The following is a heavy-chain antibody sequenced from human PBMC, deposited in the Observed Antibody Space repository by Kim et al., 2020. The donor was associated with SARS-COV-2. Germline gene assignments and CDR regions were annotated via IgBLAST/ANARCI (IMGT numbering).Heavy chain of an antibody. CDR1: GFTFSSYG. CDR3: AKDDHYYDNLTGYYLPPDYYYYYGMDV. V-gene: IGHV3-30*18. J-gene: IGHJ6*02. Sequence: GGSLRLSCAASGFTFSSYGMHWVRQAPGKGLEWVAVISYDGSNKYYADSVKGLFTISRDNSKNTLYLQMNSLRAEDTAVYYCAKDDHYYDNLTGYYLPPDYYYYYGMDVWGQGTTVTVSS. D-gene: IGHD3-9*01. CDR2: ISYDGSNK.